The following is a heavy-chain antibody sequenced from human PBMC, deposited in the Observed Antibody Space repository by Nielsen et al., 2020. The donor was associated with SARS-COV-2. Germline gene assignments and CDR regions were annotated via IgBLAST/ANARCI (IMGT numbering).Heavy chain of an antibody. CDR3: ARGGWLLGYYYYYMDV. J-gene: IGHJ6*03. D-gene: IGHD3-9*01. Sequence: ASVKVSCKVSGYTLTELSMHWVRQAPGKGLEWMGGFDPEDGETIYAQKFQGRVTMTEDTSTDTAYMELSSLRSEDTAVYYCARGGWLLGYYYYYMDVWGKGTTVTVSS. V-gene: IGHV1-24*01. CDR2: FDPEDGET. CDR1: GYTLTELS.